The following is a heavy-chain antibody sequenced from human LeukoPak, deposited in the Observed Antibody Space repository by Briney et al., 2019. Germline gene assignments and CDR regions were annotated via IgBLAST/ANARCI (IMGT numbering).Heavy chain of an antibody. J-gene: IGHJ5*02. D-gene: IGHD1-26*01. CDR1: GDSISSYY. V-gene: IGHV4-59*01. Sequence: SETLSLTCTVSGDSISSYYWNWIRQSPGKGLEWIGYIYDSGSTNYNPSLKSRVTISVDTSKHQFSLNLRSATAADTAVYYCAASGTYSNRFDPWGQGTLVIVSS. CDR3: AASGTYSNRFDP. CDR2: IYDSGST.